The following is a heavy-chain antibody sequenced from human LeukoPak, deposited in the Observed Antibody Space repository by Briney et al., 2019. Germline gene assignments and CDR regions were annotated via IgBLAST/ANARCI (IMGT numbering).Heavy chain of an antibody. CDR1: GLTFGSYW. Sequence: GGSLRLSCAASGLTFGSYWTNWVRQAPGKGLEWVANIKLDGSEKNYVDSVKGRFTISRDNTKNSLYLQMNSLRAEDTAVFYCARDQYDTWSRRGNFDSWGQGTLVIVSS. J-gene: IGHJ4*02. CDR3: ARDQYDTWSRRGNFDS. D-gene: IGHD3-3*01. V-gene: IGHV3-7*03. CDR2: IKLDGSEK.